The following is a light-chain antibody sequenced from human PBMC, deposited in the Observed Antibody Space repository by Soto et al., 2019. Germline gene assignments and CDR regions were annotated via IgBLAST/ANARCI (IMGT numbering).Light chain of an antibody. CDR2: GAS. J-gene: IGKJ1*01. CDR1: QSVNSH. Sequence: EIVLTQSPATLSVSPGERATLSCRTSQSVNSHLAWYQHKPGQAPRLLIYGASARASGVPDRFSGSGSGTEYTLTITSLQSEDFAIYVCQQYDNWPPWTFGQGPKVEIK. V-gene: IGKV3-15*01. CDR3: QQYDNWPPWT.